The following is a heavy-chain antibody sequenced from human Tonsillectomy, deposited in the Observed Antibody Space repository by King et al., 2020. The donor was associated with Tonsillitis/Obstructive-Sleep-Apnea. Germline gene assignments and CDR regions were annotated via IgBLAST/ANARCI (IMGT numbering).Heavy chain of an antibody. CDR3: ARHDYYNGMDV. CDR1: GYRFTTYW. J-gene: IGHJ6*02. Sequence: QLVQSGAEVKKPGESLRISCKGSGYRFTTYWISWVRQMPGKGLEWMGTIDPSDSYINYSPSFQGHVTISADKSISAAYLQWNSLKASDTAMYYYARHDYYNGMDVWGQGTTVTVSS. CDR2: IDPSDSYI. V-gene: IGHV5-10-1*03.